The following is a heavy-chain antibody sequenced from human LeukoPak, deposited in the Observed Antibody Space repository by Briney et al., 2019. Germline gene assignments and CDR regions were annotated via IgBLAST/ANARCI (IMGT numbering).Heavy chain of an antibody. CDR3: AKDYRAAYCGGDCSSPPGY. J-gene: IGHJ4*02. CDR1: GFTFSSYA. V-gene: IGHV3-23*01. D-gene: IGHD2-21*01. CDR2: ISGSGGST. Sequence: GGSLRLSCAASGFTFSSYAMSWVRQAPGRGLGWVSAISGSGGSTYYADSVKGRFTISRDNSKNTLYLQMNSLRAEDTAVYYCAKDYRAAYCGGDCSSPPGYWGQGTLVTVSS.